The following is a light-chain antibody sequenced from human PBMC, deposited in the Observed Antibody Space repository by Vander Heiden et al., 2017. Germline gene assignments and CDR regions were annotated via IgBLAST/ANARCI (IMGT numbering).Light chain of an antibody. CDR3: QQYYSYPFT. V-gene: IGKV1-8*01. CDR2: AAA. Sequence: AIRITQSPSSLSASTGDRVTITCRASQGISSYLAWYQQTPGKAPKLLIYAAATLQSGVPARFSGRGAGTDFTLTISCLQSEDFATYYCQQYYSYPFTFGPGTKVDIK. J-gene: IGKJ3*01. CDR1: QGISSY.